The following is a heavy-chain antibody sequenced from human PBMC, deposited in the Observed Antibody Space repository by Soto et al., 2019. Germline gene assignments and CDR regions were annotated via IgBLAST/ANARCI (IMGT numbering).Heavy chain of an antibody. CDR2: IYYSGST. CDR3: AREIIVVVVAAHEWFDP. D-gene: IGHD2-15*01. Sequence: QLQLQESGPGLVKPSETLSLTCTVSGGSISSSSYYWGWIRQPPGKGLEWIGSIYYSGSTYYNPSLKSRVTISVDTSKNQLSLKLSSVTAADTAVYYCAREIIVVVVAAHEWFDPWGQGTLVTVSS. J-gene: IGHJ5*02. CDR1: GGSISSSSYY. V-gene: IGHV4-39*01.